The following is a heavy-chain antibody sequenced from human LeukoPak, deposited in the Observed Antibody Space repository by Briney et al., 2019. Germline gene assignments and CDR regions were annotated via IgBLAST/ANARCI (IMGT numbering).Heavy chain of an antibody. J-gene: IGHJ4*02. CDR2: ISSSGGST. D-gene: IGHD3-10*01. CDR1: GFTFSGYA. V-gene: IGHV3-23*01. CDR3: AKDLVTGSLDY. Sequence: GGSLRLSCAASGFTFSGYAMTWVRQAPGKGLEWGSSISSSGGSTYYADSVKGRFTISRDNSKNTLYLQMNSLRAEDTAIYYCAKDLVTGSLDYWGQGTLVTVSS.